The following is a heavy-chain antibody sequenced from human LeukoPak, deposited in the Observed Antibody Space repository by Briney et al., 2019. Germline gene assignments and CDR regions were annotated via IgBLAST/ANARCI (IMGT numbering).Heavy chain of an antibody. CDR3: ARAASIVATMTDAFDI. Sequence: SETLSLTCTVSGGSLGSYYWSWIRQPPGKGLEWIGYIYYSGSTNYNPSLKSRVTISVDTSKNQFSLKLSSVTAADTAVYYCARAASIVATMTDAFDIWGQGTMVTVSS. V-gene: IGHV4-59*01. D-gene: IGHD5-12*01. CDR2: IYYSGST. CDR1: GGSLGSYY. J-gene: IGHJ3*02.